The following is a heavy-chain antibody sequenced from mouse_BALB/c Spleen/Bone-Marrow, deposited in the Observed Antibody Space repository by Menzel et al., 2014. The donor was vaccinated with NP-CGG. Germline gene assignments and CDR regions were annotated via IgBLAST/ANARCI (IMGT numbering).Heavy chain of an antibody. CDR2: INPSSGYT. CDR3: ARRYYGNPFDY. V-gene: IGHV1-4*01. J-gene: IGHJ2*01. D-gene: IGHD2-1*01. CDR1: GYTFTSYT. Sequence: QVQLQQPGAELARPGASVKMSCKASGYTFTSYTMHWVKRRPGQGLEWIGYINPSSGYTNYNQKFKDKAILTADKSSSTAYMQLSSLTSEDSAVYYCARRYYGNPFDYWGQGTTLTVSS.